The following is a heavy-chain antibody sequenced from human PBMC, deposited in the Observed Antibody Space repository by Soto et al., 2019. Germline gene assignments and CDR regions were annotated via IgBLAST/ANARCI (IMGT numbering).Heavy chain of an antibody. CDR3: ARTTAVPNTLRSRYFFDY. J-gene: IGHJ4*02. Sequence: SETLSLTCSVSGGSVSDKTYYWSWIRQPPGKRLEWIGYVQYSGTTNYNPSLKSRVTISVDLSKNRFSLRLSSVTTADTALYYCARTTAVPNTLRSRYFFDYWGQGTLVTVSS. CDR1: GGSVSDKTYY. D-gene: IGHD4-17*01. V-gene: IGHV4-61*01. CDR2: VQYSGTT.